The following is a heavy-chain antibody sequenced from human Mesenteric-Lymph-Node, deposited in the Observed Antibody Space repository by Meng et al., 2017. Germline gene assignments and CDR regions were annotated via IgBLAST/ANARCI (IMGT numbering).Heavy chain of an antibody. D-gene: IGHD2-21*01. Sequence: GGSLRLSCAASGFTFSSYAMSWVRQAPGKGLEWVAVTSSDGSEEFYVDSVRGRFTISRDNSKNTLYLQVNSLRVEDTAVYYCARARSVGADFYSYYYYYSLDVWGQGTTVTVSS. CDR3: ARARSVGADFYSYYYYYSLDV. J-gene: IGHJ6*02. CDR2: TSSDGSEE. CDR1: GFTFSSYA. V-gene: IGHV3-30*03.